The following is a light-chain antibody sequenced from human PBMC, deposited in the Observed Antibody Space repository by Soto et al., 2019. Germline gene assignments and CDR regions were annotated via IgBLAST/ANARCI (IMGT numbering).Light chain of an antibody. CDR2: GAS. Sequence: DIQMTQSPSSVSASVGDRVMITCRASQGITTRLAWYQQKPGKAPNLLIHGASSLQNGVPPRFSGSGSGTDFTLTINSLQPEDFATYYCQQGNSFPLTFGGGTKVEIK. CDR1: QGITTR. CDR3: QQGNSFPLT. J-gene: IGKJ4*01. V-gene: IGKV1-12*01.